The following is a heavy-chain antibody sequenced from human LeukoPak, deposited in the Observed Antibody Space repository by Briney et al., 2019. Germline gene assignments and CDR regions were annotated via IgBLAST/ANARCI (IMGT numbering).Heavy chain of an antibody. CDR3: ASLRYCSGGSCFPKYFQR. V-gene: IGHV4-59*08. Sequence: PSETLSLTCTVSGGSISSYYWSWIRQPPGKGLEWIGYVYYSGSTNYNPSLKSRVTMSVATSKNQFSLKLSSVTAADTAVYYCASLRYCSGGSCFPKYFQRWGQGTLVTVSS. CDR1: GGSISSYY. J-gene: IGHJ1*01. D-gene: IGHD2-15*01. CDR2: VYYSGST.